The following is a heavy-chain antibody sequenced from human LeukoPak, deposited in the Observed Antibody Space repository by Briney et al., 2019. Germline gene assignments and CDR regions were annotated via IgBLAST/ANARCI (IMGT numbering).Heavy chain of an antibody. V-gene: IGHV1-18*01. D-gene: IGHD3-10*01. J-gene: IGHJ4*02. Sequence: ASVKVSCKASGYTFTSYGISWVRQAPGQGLEWMGWISAYNGNTNYAQKLQGRVTMTTDTSTSTAYMELRSLRSDDTAVYYCARVWMVRGVIKPPFDYWGQGTLVTVSS. CDR2: ISAYNGNT. CDR3: ARVWMVRGVIKPPFDY. CDR1: GYTFTSYG.